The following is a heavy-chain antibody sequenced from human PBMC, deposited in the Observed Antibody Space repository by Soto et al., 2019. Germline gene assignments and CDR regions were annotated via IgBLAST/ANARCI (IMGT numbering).Heavy chain of an antibody. Sequence: QVQLVESGGGVVQPGRSLRLSCAASGFTFSSYGMHWVRQAPGKGLEWVAVISYDGSNKYYADSVKGRFTISRDNSKNTLYLQMNSLRAEDTAVYYCASPSSGYNDYWGQGTLVTVSS. CDR1: GFTFSSYG. J-gene: IGHJ4*02. CDR2: ISYDGSNK. D-gene: IGHD3-22*01. V-gene: IGHV3-30*03. CDR3: ASPSSGYNDY.